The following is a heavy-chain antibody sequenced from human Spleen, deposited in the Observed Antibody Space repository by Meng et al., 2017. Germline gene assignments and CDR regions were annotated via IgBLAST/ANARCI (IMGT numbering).Heavy chain of an antibody. V-gene: IGHV3-73*01. Sequence: GGSLRLSCAASGFIFSGSDIHWVRQASGKGLEWVGRIITKTNNYATAYAASVKGRFTIPRDDSLTTAYLQMNSLRSEDTALYYCTVYITGHIWGRGTMVTVSS. J-gene: IGHJ3*02. D-gene: IGHD6-19*01. CDR3: TVYITGHI. CDR1: GFIFSGSD. CDR2: IITKTNNYAT.